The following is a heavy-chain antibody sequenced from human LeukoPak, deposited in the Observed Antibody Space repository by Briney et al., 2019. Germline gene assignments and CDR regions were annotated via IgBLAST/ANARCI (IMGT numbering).Heavy chain of an antibody. CDR3: ARAGGDSGWFY. D-gene: IGHD6-13*01. Sequence: PGKSLRLSCAASGFTFSSYAIHWVRQAPGKGLEWVAVVSYDGGAKYYADSVKGRFTISRDNSKNTVYLQMDSLRPDDTAMYYCARAGGDSGWFYWGQGALVTVSS. J-gene: IGHJ4*02. CDR1: GFTFSSYA. V-gene: IGHV3-30*01. CDR2: VSYDGGAK.